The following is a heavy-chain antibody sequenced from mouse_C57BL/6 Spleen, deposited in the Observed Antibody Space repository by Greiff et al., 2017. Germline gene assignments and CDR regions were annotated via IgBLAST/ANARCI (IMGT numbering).Heavy chain of an antibody. D-gene: IGHD1-1*01. Sequence: VQLMESGPGLVAPSQSLSITCTVSGFSLTSSGVDWVRQSPGKGLEWLGVIWGVGSTNYNSALKSRLSISKDNSKSQVFLKMNSRQTDDTAMYYCARRGYYGSSYDYAMDYWGQGTSVTVSS. CDR1: GFSLTSSG. V-gene: IGHV2-6*01. J-gene: IGHJ4*01. CDR2: IWGVGST. CDR3: ARRGYYGSSYDYAMDY.